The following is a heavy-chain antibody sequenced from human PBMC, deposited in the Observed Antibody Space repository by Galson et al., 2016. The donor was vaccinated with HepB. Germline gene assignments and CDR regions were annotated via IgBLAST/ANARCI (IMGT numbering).Heavy chain of an antibody. J-gene: IGHJ3*01. CDR3: AREFKTGGL. Sequence: SLRLSCAASGFTLNSYAVNWVRRAPGRGLEWVSSIIASGGSTYYADSVKGRFTISRDYSQNTVFLQMNSPIVDDTATYYCAREFKTGGLWGQGTVVTVSS. CDR1: GFTLNSYA. D-gene: IGHD1-14*01. CDR2: IIASGGST. V-gene: IGHV3-23*01.